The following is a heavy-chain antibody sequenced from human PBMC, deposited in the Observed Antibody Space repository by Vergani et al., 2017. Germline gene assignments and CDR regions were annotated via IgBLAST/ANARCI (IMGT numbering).Heavy chain of an antibody. CDR2: ISSDGSNK. V-gene: IGHV3-30-3*01. J-gene: IGHJ4*02. CDR3: ARRASGDYVSSFDY. CDR1: GFTFSSYA. D-gene: IGHD4-17*01. Sequence: QVQLVESGGGVVQPGRSLRLSCAASGFTFSSYAMHWVRQAPGKGLEWVAVISSDGSNKYYADSVKCRFTICRDNSKNTLYLQMNSLRAEDTAVYYCARRASGDYVSSFDYWGQGTLVTVS.